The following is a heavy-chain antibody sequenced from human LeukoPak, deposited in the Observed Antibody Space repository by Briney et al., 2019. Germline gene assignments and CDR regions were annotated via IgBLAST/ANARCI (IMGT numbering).Heavy chain of an antibody. CDR2: IYYSGST. J-gene: IGHJ4*02. V-gene: IGHV4-59*01. D-gene: IGHD2-21*01. Sequence: SETLSLTCTVSGGSISSYYWSWIRQPPGKGLEWIGYIYYSGSTNYNPSLKSRVTISVDTSKNQLSLKLRSVTAADTAVYYCARDLGAYEPLGYWGQGTLVTVSS. CDR3: ARDLGAYEPLGY. CDR1: GGSISSYY.